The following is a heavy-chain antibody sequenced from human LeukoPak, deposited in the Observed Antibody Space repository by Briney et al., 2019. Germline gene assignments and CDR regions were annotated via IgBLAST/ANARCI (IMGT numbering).Heavy chain of an antibody. CDR1: GITVSSNY. CDR3: ARSKLERGAFDI. D-gene: IGHD1-1*01. J-gene: IGHJ3*02. Sequence: GGSLRLSCAASGITVSSNYMTWVRQAPGKGLEWVSVLYSGGSAHYADSVMGRFTISRDNSKNTLYLHMNSLRGEDTAVFYCARSKLERGAFDIWGLGTMVTVSS. V-gene: IGHV3-66*01. CDR2: LYSGGSA.